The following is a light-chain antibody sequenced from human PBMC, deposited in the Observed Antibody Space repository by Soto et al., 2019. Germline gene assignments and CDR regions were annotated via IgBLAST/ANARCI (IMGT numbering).Light chain of an antibody. CDR3: CSYAGSSTFVV. V-gene: IGLV2-23*01. CDR2: EGS. J-gene: IGLJ2*01. Sequence: QSVLTQPASVSGSPGQSSTISCTGTSSDVGSYNLVSWYQQHPGKAPKVMIYEGSKRPSGVSNRFSGSKSGNTASLTISGLQAEDEADYYCCSYAGSSTFVVFGGGTKLTVL. CDR1: SSDVGSYNL.